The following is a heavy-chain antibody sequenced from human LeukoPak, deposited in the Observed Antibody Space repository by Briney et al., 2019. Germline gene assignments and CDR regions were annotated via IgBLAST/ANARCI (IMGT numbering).Heavy chain of an antibody. CDR3: ATWGDIVVVPAAILNY. CDR2: IRYDGSNK. J-gene: IGHJ4*02. D-gene: IGHD2-2*02. V-gene: IGHV3-30*02. Sequence: GGSLRLSCAASGFTFSSCGMHWVRQAPGKGLEWVAFIRYDGSNKYYADSVKGRFTISRDNSKNTLYLQMNSLRAEDTAVYYCATWGDIVVVPAAILNYWGQGTLVTVSS. CDR1: GFTFSSCG.